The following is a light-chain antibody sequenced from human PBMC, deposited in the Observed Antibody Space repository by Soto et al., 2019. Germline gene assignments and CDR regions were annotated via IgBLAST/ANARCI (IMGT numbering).Light chain of an antibody. CDR2: DAS. CDR3: QHYNSYGT. Sequence: EVVLTQSPDTLSLPPGETATLSCRASQSISSYLAWYQQKPGQAPRLLIYDASSRATGIPARFSGSGSGTEFTLTISSLQPDDFATYYCQHYNSYGTFGQGTKVDIK. V-gene: IGKV3-11*01. CDR1: QSISSY. J-gene: IGKJ1*01.